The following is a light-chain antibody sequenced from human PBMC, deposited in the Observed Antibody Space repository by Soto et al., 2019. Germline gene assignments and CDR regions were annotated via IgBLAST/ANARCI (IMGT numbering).Light chain of an antibody. CDR3: QQLNSYPLT. V-gene: IGKV1-9*01. CDR1: QGISSF. J-gene: IGKJ4*01. CDR2: AAS. Sequence: IQLTHSPSSLSSSLSYRVTITCRASQGISSFLAWYQQKPGKAPKLLIYAASTLQSGVPSRFSGSGSGTDFTFTISSLQPEDFATYYCQQLNSYPLTFGGGTKVDI.